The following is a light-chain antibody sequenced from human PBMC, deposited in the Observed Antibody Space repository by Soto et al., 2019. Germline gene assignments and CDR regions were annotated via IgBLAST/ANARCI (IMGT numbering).Light chain of an antibody. J-gene: IGKJ2*01. Sequence: DIQMTHSPSSLSASVGDRSTITCRPSPSIPNNLKWYQYKPGKAPKVLIYDASTLESGVPARFSGGGSGSDFTLTISSLQPEDFATYYCQQSYRAPYTFGQGTKLEIK. CDR3: QQSYRAPYT. CDR2: DAS. CDR1: PSIPNN. V-gene: IGKV1-39*01.